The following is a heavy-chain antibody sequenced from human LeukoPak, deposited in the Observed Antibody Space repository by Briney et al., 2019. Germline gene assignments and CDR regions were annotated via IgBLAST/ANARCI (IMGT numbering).Heavy chain of an antibody. V-gene: IGHV3-23*01. Sequence: PGGSLRLSCAASGFAFNTYAMSWVRQAPGMGLEWVSDINGRGGDKYYAGSVKGRFTISRDNSKNTLYLQMNSLRAEDTAVYYCARDFELSHWGQGTLVTVSS. CDR1: GFAFNTYA. CDR3: ARDFELSH. D-gene: IGHD3-16*02. J-gene: IGHJ4*02. CDR2: INGRGGDK.